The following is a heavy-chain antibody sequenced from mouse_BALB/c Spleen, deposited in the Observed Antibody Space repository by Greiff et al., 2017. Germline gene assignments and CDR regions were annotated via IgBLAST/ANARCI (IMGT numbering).Heavy chain of an antibody. J-gene: IGHJ4*01. D-gene: IGHD1-2*01. Sequence: QVQLQQSGPSLVQPSQSLSITCTVSGFSLTSYGVHWVRQSPGKGLEWLGVIWRGGSTDYNAAFMSRLSITKDNSKSQVFFKMNSLQADDTAIYYCAKKEDYGYVGVMDYWGQGTSVTVSS. CDR1: GFSLTSYG. CDR2: IWRGGST. CDR3: AKKEDYGYVGVMDY. V-gene: IGHV2-5-1*01.